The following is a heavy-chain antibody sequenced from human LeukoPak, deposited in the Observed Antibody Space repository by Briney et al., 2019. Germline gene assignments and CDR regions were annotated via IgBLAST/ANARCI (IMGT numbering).Heavy chain of an antibody. CDR2: IRAKIHDGTT. J-gene: IGHJ4*02. D-gene: IGHD3-10*01. CDR1: GFIFGDYN. Sequence: PGQSLRLSCTASGFIFGDYNMNWVRQAPGKGLEWVGYIRAKIHDGTTDFAASVKGRFTISRDDSKSLAYLQMTSLKSEDTAVYYCSRGQKDPYGPEFDYWGQGSLVTVSS. CDR3: SRGQKDPYGPEFDY. V-gene: IGHV3-49*04.